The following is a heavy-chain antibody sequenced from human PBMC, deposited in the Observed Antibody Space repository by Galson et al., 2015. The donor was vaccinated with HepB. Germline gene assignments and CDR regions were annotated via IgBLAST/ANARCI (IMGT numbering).Heavy chain of an antibody. V-gene: IGHV3-30*18. CDR1: GFTFSRYD. J-gene: IGHJ3*02. CDR3: AKGLKYYYESSRHYRESDAFDI. D-gene: IGHD3-22*01. Sequence: SLRLSCAASGFTFSRYDMHWVRQAPGKGLEWVAVVSFDESNKYYVDSVKGRFTISRDNSKNTLYLQMNSLRAEDTAVYYCAKGLKYYYESSRHYRESDAFDIWGQGTMVTVSS. CDR2: VSFDESNK.